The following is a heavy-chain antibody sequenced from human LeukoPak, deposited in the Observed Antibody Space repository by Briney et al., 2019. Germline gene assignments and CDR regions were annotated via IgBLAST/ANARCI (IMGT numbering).Heavy chain of an antibody. CDR1: GFTFRNHG. V-gene: IGHV3-33*01. D-gene: IGHD2/OR15-2a*01. Sequence: GGSLRLSCAASGFTFRNHGMHWIRQAPGNGLEWVAIIWYDGSNKYYAASVNGRFTISRDNSKNTLYLQMNSLRDDDTAVYYCVRDRGALQYFDYWGQGTLVTVSS. CDR3: VRDRGALQYFDY. CDR2: IWYDGSNK. J-gene: IGHJ4*02.